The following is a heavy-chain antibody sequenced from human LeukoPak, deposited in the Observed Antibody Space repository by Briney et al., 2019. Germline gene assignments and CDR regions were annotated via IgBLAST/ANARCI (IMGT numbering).Heavy chain of an antibody. CDR1: GFTVSNNY. Sequence: PGESLRLSCAASGFTVSNNYMSWVRQAPGKGLEWVSVIYSGGSTYYADFVKGRFTISKDNSKNTLYLQMNSLRAEDTAVYYCVRDLGDSPDYWGQGTLVTVSS. D-gene: IGHD3-22*01. CDR2: IYSGGST. CDR3: VRDLGDSPDY. J-gene: IGHJ4*02. V-gene: IGHV3-66*02.